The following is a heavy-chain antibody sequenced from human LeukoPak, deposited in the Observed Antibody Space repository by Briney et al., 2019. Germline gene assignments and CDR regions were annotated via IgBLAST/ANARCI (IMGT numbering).Heavy chain of an antibody. J-gene: IGHJ4*02. CDR3: AGDQNRVEMATIPFDY. Sequence: ASVKVSCKASGYTFTSYGISWVRQAPGQGLEWMGWISAYNGNTNYAQKLQGRVTMTTDTSTSTAYMELRSLRSDDTAVYYCAGDQNRVEMATIPFDYWGQGTLVTVSS. V-gene: IGHV1-18*01. CDR1: GYTFTSYG. CDR2: ISAYNGNT. D-gene: IGHD5-24*01.